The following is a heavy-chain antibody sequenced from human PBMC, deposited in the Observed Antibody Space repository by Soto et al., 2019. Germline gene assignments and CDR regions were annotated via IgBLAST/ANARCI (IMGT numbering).Heavy chain of an antibody. V-gene: IGHV3-30-3*01. CDR3: ARRRTSPGLGAGYGSDS. Sequence: QVQLVQSGGGVVQAGNSLRLSCTASGLTFTSSSFHWVRQAPGKGLEWVAVISENGDRQYSTESVRGRFLISRDSSKNTVYLQMDGLRGEDTAVYFCARRRTSPGLGAGYGSDSWGQGVMVTVSS. CDR1: GLTFTSSS. CDR2: ISENGDRQ. D-gene: IGHD6-13*01. J-gene: IGHJ4*02.